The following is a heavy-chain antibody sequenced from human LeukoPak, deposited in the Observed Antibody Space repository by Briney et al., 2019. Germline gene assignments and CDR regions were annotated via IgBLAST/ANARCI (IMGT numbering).Heavy chain of an antibody. CDR3: ARDRSGYSDYDWFDP. V-gene: IGHV1-69*13. CDR1: GGTFSSYA. CDR2: IIPIFGTA. D-gene: IGHD5-12*01. Sequence: GASVKVSCKASGGTFSSYAISWVRQAPGQGLEWMGGIIPIFGTANYAQKFQGRVTITADESTSTAYMELSSLRSEDTAVYYCARDRSGYSDYDWFDPWGQGTLVTVSS. J-gene: IGHJ5*02.